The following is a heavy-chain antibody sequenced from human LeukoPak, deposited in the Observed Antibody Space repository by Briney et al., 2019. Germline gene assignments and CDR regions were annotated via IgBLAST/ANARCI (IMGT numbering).Heavy chain of an antibody. Sequence: SQTLSLTCAISGDSVSSNSAAWNWIRQSPSIGLKWLRRTNYRSKWYNDYAVSVKSRITINPDTSKNQFSLQLNSVTPEDTAVYYCARSSYSGYESPFDYWGQGTLVTVSS. CDR3: ARSSYSGYESPFDY. D-gene: IGHD5-12*01. CDR1: GDSVSSNSAA. J-gene: IGHJ4*02. CDR2: TNYRSKWYN. V-gene: IGHV6-1*01.